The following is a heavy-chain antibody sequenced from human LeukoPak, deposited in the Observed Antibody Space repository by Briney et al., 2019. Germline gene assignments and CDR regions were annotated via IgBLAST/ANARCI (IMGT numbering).Heavy chain of an antibody. CDR3: AKSFRSTSLDY. CDR1: GFTFRSYG. V-gene: IGHV3-23*01. CDR2: ISGSGDST. Sequence: GGSLRLSCAVSGFTFRSYGMTWVRQAPGKGLEWVSAISGSGDSTYYADSVKGRLTISRDNSRNTLYLQMNSLRAGDTAVYYCAKSFRSTSLDYWGQGTLVTVSS. D-gene: IGHD2-2*01. J-gene: IGHJ4*02.